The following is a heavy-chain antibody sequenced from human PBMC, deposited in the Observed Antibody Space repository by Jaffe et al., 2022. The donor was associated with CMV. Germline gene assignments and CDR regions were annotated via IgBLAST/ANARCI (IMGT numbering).Heavy chain of an antibody. J-gene: IGHJ3*02. V-gene: IGHV3-15*01. Sequence: EVQLVESGGGLVKPGGSLRLSCAASGFTFSNAWMSWVRQAPGKGLEWVGRIKSKTDGGTTDYAAPVKGRFTISRDDSKNTLYLQMNSLKTEDTAVYYCTTDPTYYYDSSGYYYPAGYDAFDIWGQGTMVTVSS. CDR1: GFTFSNAW. CDR3: TTDPTYYYDSSGYYYPAGYDAFDI. CDR2: IKSKTDGGTT. D-gene: IGHD3-22*01.